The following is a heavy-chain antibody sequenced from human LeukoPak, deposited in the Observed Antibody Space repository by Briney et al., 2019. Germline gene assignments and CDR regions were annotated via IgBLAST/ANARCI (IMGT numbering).Heavy chain of an antibody. J-gene: IGHJ4*02. Sequence: PGESLRLSCAASGFTFSSYTMNWVRQAPGKGMEWDSSISSSGTYIYYADSVKGRSTISRDNAKNSLYLQMNSLRAEDTAVYFCASEGGSGSWYYFDYWGQGTLVTVSS. CDR2: ISSSGTYI. CDR1: GFTFSSYT. CDR3: ASEGGSGSWYYFDY. V-gene: IGHV3-21*04. D-gene: IGHD3-10*01.